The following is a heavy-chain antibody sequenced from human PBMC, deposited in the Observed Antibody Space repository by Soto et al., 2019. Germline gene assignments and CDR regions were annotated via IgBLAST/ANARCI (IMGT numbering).Heavy chain of an antibody. Sequence: EVQLLESGGGLVQPGGSLRLSCAASGFTFSSYTMSWVRQAPGKGLEWVSTISGRGGTTYYADSVKGRFTISRDNSKNTLHLQMNSLRAEDTAVYYCAKDRYDSSGYFFNDYWGQGTLVTVSS. J-gene: IGHJ4*02. D-gene: IGHD3-22*01. CDR3: AKDRYDSSGYFFNDY. CDR2: ISGRGGTT. CDR1: GFTFSSYT. V-gene: IGHV3-23*01.